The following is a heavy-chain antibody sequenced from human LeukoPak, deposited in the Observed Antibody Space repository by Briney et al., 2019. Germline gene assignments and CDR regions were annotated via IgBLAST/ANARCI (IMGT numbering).Heavy chain of an antibody. CDR3: ARGIAAAGTYY. V-gene: IGHV4-59*01. Sequence: PSETLSLTCTVSGCSISSYYWSWIRQPPGKGLEWVGYIYYSGSTNYNPSLKSRVTISVDTSKNQFSLKLSSVTAADTAVYYCARGIAAAGTYYWGKGTLVTVS. CDR1: GCSISSYY. J-gene: IGHJ4*02. CDR2: IYYSGST. D-gene: IGHD6-13*01.